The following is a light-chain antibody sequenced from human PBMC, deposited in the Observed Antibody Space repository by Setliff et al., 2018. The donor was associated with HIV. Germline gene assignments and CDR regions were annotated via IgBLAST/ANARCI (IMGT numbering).Light chain of an antibody. CDR2: DVS. CDR1: SSDVGGYNY. CDR3: SSYTSSSSSYV. J-gene: IGLJ1*01. Sequence: QSVLTQPASVSGSPGQSITISCTGTSSDVGGYNYVSWYQQHPGKAPKLMIYDVSNRPSGVSNRFSGSKSGNTASLTISGLQAEGEADYYCSSYTSSSSSYVFGTGTKVTV. V-gene: IGLV2-14*03.